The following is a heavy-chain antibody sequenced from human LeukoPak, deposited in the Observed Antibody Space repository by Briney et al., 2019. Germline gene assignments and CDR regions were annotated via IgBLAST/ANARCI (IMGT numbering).Heavy chain of an antibody. Sequence: PSETLSLTCTVSGGSISSSHNWGWIRQPPGKGLEWIGSLYCSGNTYYNPSLKSRATASGDTSKNQFSLKLSSVTAADTAVYYCARDTSGYYDYWGQGALVTVSS. CDR2: LYCSGNT. V-gene: IGHV4-39*07. CDR3: ARDTSGYYDY. J-gene: IGHJ4*02. D-gene: IGHD3-22*01. CDR1: GGSISSSHN.